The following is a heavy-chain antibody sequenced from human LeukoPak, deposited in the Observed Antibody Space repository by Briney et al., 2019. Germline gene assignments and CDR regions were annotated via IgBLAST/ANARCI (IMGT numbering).Heavy chain of an antibody. Sequence: GGSLRLSCAASGFTFDDYAMHWVRHAPGKGLEWVSGISWNSGSIGYADSVKGRFTISRDNAKNSLYLQMNSLRAEDTALYYCAKGATSGYLYYFDYWGQGTLVTVSS. V-gene: IGHV3-9*01. CDR2: ISWNSGSI. CDR1: GFTFDDYA. CDR3: AKGATSGYLYYFDY. D-gene: IGHD3-22*01. J-gene: IGHJ4*02.